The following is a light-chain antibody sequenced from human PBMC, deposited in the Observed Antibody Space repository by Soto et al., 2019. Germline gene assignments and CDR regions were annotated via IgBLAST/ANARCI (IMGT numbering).Light chain of an antibody. J-gene: IGKJ4*01. CDR1: ESVSGTY. V-gene: IGKV3-20*01. Sequence: EIVLTQSPGTLSLSPGGRATLSCRASESVSGTYLAWYQQKPGQAPRLLIYGASSRATGIPDRFSGSGSGTDFTLTISRLEPEDFAVYSCQQYGNSPFTFGGGTKVEIK. CDR2: GAS. CDR3: QQYGNSPFT.